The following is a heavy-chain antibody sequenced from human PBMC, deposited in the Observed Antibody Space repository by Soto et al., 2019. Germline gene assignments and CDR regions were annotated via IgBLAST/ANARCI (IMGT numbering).Heavy chain of an antibody. V-gene: IGHV1-46*01. CDR3: ARSPRPTGTTLYYFAS. CDR1: GYTLTSFY. CDR2: IDPSAGST. Sequence: ASVKVSCKASGYTLTSFYMHWMRQAPGQGLEWMGVIDPSAGSTTYAQKFKGRVRMTRDTFTSTVFMELSSLRSEDTAVYYCARSPRPTGTTLYYFASWGQRTLVTVSS. J-gene: IGHJ4*02. D-gene: IGHD1-1*01.